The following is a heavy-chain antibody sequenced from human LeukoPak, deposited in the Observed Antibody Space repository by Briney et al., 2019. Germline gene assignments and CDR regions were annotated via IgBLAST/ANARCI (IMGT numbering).Heavy chain of an antibody. CDR1: GFTFSSYA. CDR3: ANQGGDSGSDSYYFDS. J-gene: IGHJ4*02. V-gene: IGHV3-23*01. D-gene: IGHD5-12*01. CDR2: ISGSGGST. Sequence: GGSLRLSCAASGFTFSSYAMSWVGQAPGRRLEWGSAISGSGGSTYYAASVKGRFTISRAHSKNTLYLPMTRLRTKDTAVYSCANQGGDSGSDSYYFDSWGQGTLVTASS.